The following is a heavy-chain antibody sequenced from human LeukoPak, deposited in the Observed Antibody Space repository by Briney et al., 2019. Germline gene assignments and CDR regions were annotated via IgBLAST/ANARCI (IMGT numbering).Heavy chain of an antibody. V-gene: IGHV3-72*01. CDR1: GFTFSDHY. D-gene: IGHD3-16*02. CDR3: ARYTAHDAFDI. CDR2: TRNKANSYTT. Sequence: GGSLRLSCADSGFTFSDHYMDWVRQAPGKGLEWVGRTRNKANSYTTEYAASVKGRFTISRDDSKNSLYLQMNSLKTEDTAVYYCARYTAHDAFDIWGQGTMVTVSS. J-gene: IGHJ3*02.